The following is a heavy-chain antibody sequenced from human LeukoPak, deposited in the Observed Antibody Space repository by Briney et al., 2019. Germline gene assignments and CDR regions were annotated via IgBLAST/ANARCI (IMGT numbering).Heavy chain of an antibody. CDR2: IYSGGST. D-gene: IGHD4-23*01. J-gene: IGHJ4*02. Sequence: GGSLRLSCAASGFTVSSNYMSWVRQAPGKGLEWVSVIYSGGSTYYADSVKGRFTISRDNSKNTLYLQMNSLRAEDTAVYYCASPSVVTQYYFDYWGQGTLVTVSS. CDR1: GFTVSSNY. CDR3: ASPSVVTQYYFDY. V-gene: IGHV3-66*01.